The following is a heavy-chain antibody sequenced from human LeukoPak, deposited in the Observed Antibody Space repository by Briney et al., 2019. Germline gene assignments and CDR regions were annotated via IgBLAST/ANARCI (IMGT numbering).Heavy chain of an antibody. CDR1: GFTFSSYG. CDR2: IWYDGSNK. V-gene: IGHV3-33*01. CDR3: ARDSSSGWFLIGPCDY. J-gene: IGHJ4*02. Sequence: GGSLRLSCAASGFTFSSYGMHWVRQAPGKGLEWVAVIWYDGSNKYYADSVKGRFTISRDNSKNTLYLQMNSLRAEDTAVYYCARDSSSGWFLIGPCDYWGQGTLVTVSS. D-gene: IGHD6-19*01.